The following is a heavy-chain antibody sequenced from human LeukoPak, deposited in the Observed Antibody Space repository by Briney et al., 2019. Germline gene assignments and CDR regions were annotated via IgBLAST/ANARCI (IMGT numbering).Heavy chain of an antibody. CDR2: IYTSEST. J-gene: IGHJ4*02. D-gene: IGHD6-13*01. V-gene: IGHV4-61*09. CDR1: GGSTSSGSYY. Sequence: SQTLSLTCTVSGGSTSSGSYYWSWIRQPAGKGLEWIGHIYTSESTNYNPSLKSRVTISVDTSKNQFSLKLSSVTAADTAVYYCARAAAGTSGLLDYWGQGTLVTVSS. CDR3: ARAAAGTSGLLDY.